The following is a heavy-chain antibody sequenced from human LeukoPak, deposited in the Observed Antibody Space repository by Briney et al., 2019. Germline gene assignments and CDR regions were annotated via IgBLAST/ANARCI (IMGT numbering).Heavy chain of an antibody. J-gene: IGHJ4*02. Sequence: PSQTLSLTCAISGDSVSSNSAAWNWTRQSPSRGLEWLGRTYYRSKWYSDYAVSVKSRITINPDTSKNQFSLQLNSVTPEDTAVYYCARGERITIFGVVTYFDYWGQGTLVTVSS. CDR3: ARGERITIFGVVTYFDY. D-gene: IGHD3-3*01. CDR1: GDSVSSNSAA. V-gene: IGHV6-1*01. CDR2: TYYRSKWYS.